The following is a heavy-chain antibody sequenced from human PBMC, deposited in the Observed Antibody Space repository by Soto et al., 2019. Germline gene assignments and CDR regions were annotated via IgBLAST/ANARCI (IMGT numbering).Heavy chain of an antibody. Sequence: GGSLRLSCAASGFTFSGYWMHWVRQVPGKGLVWVSRINSDGSTTNYADSVKGRFAISGDNAKSKLYLQMNSLRAEDTAVYYCVRGGRGLDYWGQGILVTVSS. V-gene: IGHV3-74*01. CDR2: INSDGSTT. J-gene: IGHJ4*02. D-gene: IGHD2-21*02. CDR3: VRGGRGLDY. CDR1: GFTFSGYW.